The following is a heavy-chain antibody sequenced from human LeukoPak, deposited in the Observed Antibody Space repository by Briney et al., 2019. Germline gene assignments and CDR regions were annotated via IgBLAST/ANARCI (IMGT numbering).Heavy chain of an antibody. CDR2: TYPGDSDT. CDR3: AVRGYPYENWFDP. CDR1: GYSFTSYW. D-gene: IGHD5-12*01. V-gene: IGHV5-51*01. J-gene: IGHJ5*02. Sequence: GESLKISCKGSGYSFTSYWIGWVRQMLGKGLEWMGITYPGDSDTRYSPSFQGQVTISADKSISTAYLQWSSLKASDTAMYYCAVRGYPYENWFDPWGQGTLVTVSS.